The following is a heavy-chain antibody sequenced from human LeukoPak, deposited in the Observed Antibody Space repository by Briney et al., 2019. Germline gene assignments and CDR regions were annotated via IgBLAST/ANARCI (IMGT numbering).Heavy chain of an antibody. CDR2: ISYAGSNK. CDR3: ARGYSQYFQH. J-gene: IGHJ1*01. Sequence: GGSLRLSCAASGFAFSSYTMHWVRQAPGKGLEWVAVISYAGSNKYYADSVKGRFTISRDNSKNTLYLQMNSLRAEDTAVYYCARGYSQYFQHWGQGTLVTVSS. D-gene: IGHD6-13*01. CDR1: GFAFSSYT. V-gene: IGHV3-30*04.